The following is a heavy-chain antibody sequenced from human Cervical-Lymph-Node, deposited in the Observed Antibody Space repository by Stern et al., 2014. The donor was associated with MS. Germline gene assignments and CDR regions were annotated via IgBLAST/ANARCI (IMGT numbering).Heavy chain of an antibody. CDR1: GGSISSNNW. CDR2: IHHSGST. D-gene: IGHD3-10*01. CDR3: ASRNYGSGRTDY. Sequence: QLQLQESGPGLVKPSGTLSLICAVSGGSISSNNWWTWVRQPPGKGLEWIGQIHHSGSTNYNPSLESRVTVSVDKSKNQFFLNLYSVPAADTAVYYCASRNYGSGRTDYWGQGTLVTVSS. V-gene: IGHV4-4*02. J-gene: IGHJ4*02.